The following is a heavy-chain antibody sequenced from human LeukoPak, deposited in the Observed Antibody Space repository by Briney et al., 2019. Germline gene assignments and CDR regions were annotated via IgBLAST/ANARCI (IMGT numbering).Heavy chain of an antibody. CDR1: GGSISSGSYY. CDR2: IYTSGST. D-gene: IGHD3-22*01. Sequence: SETLSLTCTVSGGSISSGSYYWSWIRQPAGKGLEWIGRIYTSGSTNYNPSLKSRVTISVDTSKNQFSLKLSSVTAADTAVYYCARLTHYYDSSGYYYEGPVFHYWGQGTLVTVSS. J-gene: IGHJ4*02. V-gene: IGHV4-61*02. CDR3: ARLTHYYDSSGYYYEGPVFHY.